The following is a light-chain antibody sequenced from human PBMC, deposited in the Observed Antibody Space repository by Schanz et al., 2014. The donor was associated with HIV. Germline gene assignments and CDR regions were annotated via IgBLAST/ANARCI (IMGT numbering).Light chain of an antibody. Sequence: QSALTQPASVSGSPGQSITISCTGTSSDVGGYNHVSWYQQHPGKAPKLLIYDDNKRPSGIPDRFSGSKSGTSATLGITGLQTGDEADYYCGTWDSSLSAGVFGGGTKLTVL. CDR2: DDN. CDR3: GTWDSSLSAGV. V-gene: IGLV1-51*01. J-gene: IGLJ3*02. CDR1: SSDVGGYNH.